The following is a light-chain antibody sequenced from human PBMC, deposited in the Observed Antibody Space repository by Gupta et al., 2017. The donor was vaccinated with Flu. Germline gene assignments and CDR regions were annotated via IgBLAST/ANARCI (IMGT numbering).Light chain of an antibody. V-gene: IGKV1-33*01. Sequence: DIQMTQSPSFLSASVGGRVTITCQASQDISNYLNWYQQKPGKAPKLLIYDASNLEIEVPSRFSGSGSGTDFSFTISSLQPEDIATYYCQQYDNLRLTFGGGTKVEIK. J-gene: IGKJ4*01. CDR2: DAS. CDR3: QQYDNLRLT. CDR1: QDISNY.